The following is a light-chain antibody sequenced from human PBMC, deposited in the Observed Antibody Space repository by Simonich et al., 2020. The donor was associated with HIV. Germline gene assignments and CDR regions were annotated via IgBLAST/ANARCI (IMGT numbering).Light chain of an antibody. J-gene: IGKJ3*01. V-gene: IGKV2-28*01. CDR1: QSLLSSNGYNY. Sequence: DIVMTQSPLSLPVTPGEPASISCRSSQSLLSSNGYNYFDWYLQKPGQSPQLLIYLGSNRASGVPDRLSGSGSGTDFTLKISRVEAEDVGVYYCMQALQTPFTFGPGTKVDIK. CDR3: MQALQTPFT. CDR2: LGS.